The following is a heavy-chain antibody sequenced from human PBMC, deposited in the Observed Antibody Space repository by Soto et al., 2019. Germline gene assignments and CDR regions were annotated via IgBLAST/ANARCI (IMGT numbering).Heavy chain of an antibody. CDR1: GYSLNSGYY. Sequence: SVTLSLTCAVSGYSLNSGYYWLWVRQPPGKGLEWIGSIYHSGGAYYNPSLKSRVTISVDTGKNQCSLKLSSGTAADTAVYYCAGVGRHIGGATGVYWDQEAMFAVSS. CDR3: AGVGRHIGGATGVY. CDR2: IYHSGGA. J-gene: IGHJ4*02. D-gene: IGHD1-26*01. V-gene: IGHV4-38-2*01.